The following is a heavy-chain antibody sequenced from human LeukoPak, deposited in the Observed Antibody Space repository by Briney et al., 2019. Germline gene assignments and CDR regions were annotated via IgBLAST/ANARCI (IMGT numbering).Heavy chain of an antibody. D-gene: IGHD2-2*02. CDR3: AGDAVVLVPAAISYYYYMDV. V-gene: IGHV4-59*12. CDR2: IYYSGST. Sequence: SEALSLTRTVSGGSISSYYWSWIRQPPGKGLEWIGYIYYSGSTNYNPSLKSRVTMSVDTSKNQFSLKLSSVTAADTAVYYCAGDAVVLVPAAISYYYYMDVWGKGTTVTVSS. J-gene: IGHJ6*03. CDR1: GGSISSYY.